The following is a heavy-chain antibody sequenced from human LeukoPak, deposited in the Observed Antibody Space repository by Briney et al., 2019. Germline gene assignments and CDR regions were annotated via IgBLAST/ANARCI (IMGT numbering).Heavy chain of an antibody. CDR1: GFTFSSYG. D-gene: IGHD4-17*01. CDR3: AKVVSTVTTRDHDAFDI. J-gene: IGHJ3*02. V-gene: IGHV3-33*06. Sequence: PGGPLRLSCAASGFTFSSYGMHWVRQAPGKGLEGVAVIWYDGSNKYYADSVKGRFTISRDNSKNTLYLQMNSLRAEDTAVYYCAKVVSTVTTRDHDAFDIWGQGTMVTVSS. CDR2: IWYDGSNK.